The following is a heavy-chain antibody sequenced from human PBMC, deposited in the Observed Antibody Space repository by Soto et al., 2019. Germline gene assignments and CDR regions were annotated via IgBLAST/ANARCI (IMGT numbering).Heavy chain of an antibody. CDR2: IKQDGSEK. CDR1: GFTFSSYW. D-gene: IGHD2-2*01. Sequence: GGSLRLSCAASGFTFSSYWMSWVRQAPGKGLEWVANIKQDGSEKCYVDSVKGRFTISRDNAKNSLYLQMNSLRAEETAVYYCARDSAYCSSTSCYDYYYGMDVWGQGTTVTVSS. CDR3: ARDSAYCSSTSCYDYYYGMDV. V-gene: IGHV3-7*01. J-gene: IGHJ6*02.